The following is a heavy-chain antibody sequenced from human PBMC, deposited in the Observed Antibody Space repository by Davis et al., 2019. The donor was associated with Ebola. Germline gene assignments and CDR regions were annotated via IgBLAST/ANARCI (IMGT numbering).Heavy chain of an antibody. V-gene: IGHV1-18*01. Sequence: AASVKVSCKASGYTFTSYGISWVRQAPGQGLEWMGWISAFSGNTNYAQKLQGRVTMNTDTSTSTAYMELRSLRSDDTAVYYCARRDYGDYGAFWGQGTLVTVSS. D-gene: IGHD4-17*01. CDR3: ARRDYGDYGAF. CDR1: GYTFTSYG. J-gene: IGHJ4*02. CDR2: ISAFSGNT.